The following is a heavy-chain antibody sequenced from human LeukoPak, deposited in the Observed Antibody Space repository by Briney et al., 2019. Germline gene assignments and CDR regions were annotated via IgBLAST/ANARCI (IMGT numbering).Heavy chain of an antibody. CDR1: GFTFNTYA. J-gene: IGHJ6*02. D-gene: IGHD2-15*01. V-gene: IGHV3-23*01. CDR2: IGDSGRST. CDR3: ARGSGYYYYYGMDV. Sequence: GGSLRLSCVASGFTFNTYAMTWVRQASGKGLEWVSAIGDSGRSTYYAGSVKGRFTISRDNSKNTLYLQMNSLRPEDTAVYYCARGSGYYYYYGMDVWGQGTTVTVSS.